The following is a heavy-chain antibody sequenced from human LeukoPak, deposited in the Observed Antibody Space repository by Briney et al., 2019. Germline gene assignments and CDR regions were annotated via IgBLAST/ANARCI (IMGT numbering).Heavy chain of an antibody. D-gene: IGHD2-15*01. Sequence: ASVKVSCKASGYTFTSYGISWVRQAPGQGLEWMGWISAYNGNTNYAQKIQGRVTMTTDTSTRTAYMGLRSLRSDDTAVYYCARLGYCSGGSCDWFDPWGQGTLVTVSS. V-gene: IGHV1-18*01. J-gene: IGHJ5*02. CDR3: ARLGYCSGGSCDWFDP. CDR2: ISAYNGNT. CDR1: GYTFTSYG.